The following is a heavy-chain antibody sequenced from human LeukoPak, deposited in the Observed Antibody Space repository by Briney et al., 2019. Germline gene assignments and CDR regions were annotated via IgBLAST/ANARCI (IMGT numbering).Heavy chain of an antibody. CDR2: ISYDGSNK. CDR3: AKDKAPYYYDSSGYYGY. J-gene: IGHJ4*02. Sequence: GRSLRLSCAASGFTFSSYGMHWVRQAPGKGLEWVAVISYDGSNKYYADSVKGRFTISRDNSKNTLYLQMNSLRAEDTAVYYCAKDKAPYYYDSSGYYGYWGQGTLVTVSS. V-gene: IGHV3-30*18. D-gene: IGHD3-22*01. CDR1: GFTFSSYG.